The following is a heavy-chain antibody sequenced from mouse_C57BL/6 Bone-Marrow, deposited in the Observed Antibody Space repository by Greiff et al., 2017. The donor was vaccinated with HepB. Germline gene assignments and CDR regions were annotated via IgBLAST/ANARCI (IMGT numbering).Heavy chain of an antibody. V-gene: IGHV1-69*01. J-gene: IGHJ2*01. Sequence: VQLQHPGAELVMPGASVKLSCKASGYTFTSYWMHWVKQRPGQGLEWIGEIDPSDSYTNYNQKFKGKSTLTVDKSSSTAYMQLSSLTSEDSAVYYCARGYYGSRYYFDYWGQGTTLTVSS. CDR1: GYTFTSYW. CDR3: ARGYYGSRYYFDY. D-gene: IGHD1-1*01. CDR2: IDPSDSYT.